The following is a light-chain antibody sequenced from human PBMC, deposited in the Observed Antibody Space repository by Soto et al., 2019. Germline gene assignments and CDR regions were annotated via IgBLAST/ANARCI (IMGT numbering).Light chain of an antibody. CDR3: QQSYSTPL. Sequence: DIQVTQSPPTLSASVGDRVTITCRASQTISTWMAWYQQKPGKAPKLLVYDASTLQSGVASRFSGSGSGTEFTLIISGLQPDDSATYYCQQSYSTPLFGQGTKVDIK. CDR2: DAS. J-gene: IGKJ2*01. CDR1: QTISTW. V-gene: IGKV1-5*01.